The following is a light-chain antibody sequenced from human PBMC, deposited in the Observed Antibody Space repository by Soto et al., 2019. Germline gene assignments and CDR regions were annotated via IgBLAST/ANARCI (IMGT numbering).Light chain of an antibody. CDR2: KVY. V-gene: IGKV2-30*01. CDR3: MQGTHWPIT. J-gene: IGKJ5*01. Sequence: DVVMTQSPLSLPVTLGQPASISCSSNQSLVYSDGIAYFSWFQQRPGRSPRRLIYKVYNRDSGVTARFSGSGSGTDFALKISRVEAEDVGVYYCMQGTHWPITFGQGTRLDIK. CDR1: QSLVYSDGIAY.